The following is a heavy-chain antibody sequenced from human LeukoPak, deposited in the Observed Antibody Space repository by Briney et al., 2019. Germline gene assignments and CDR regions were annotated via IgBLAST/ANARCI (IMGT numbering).Heavy chain of an antibody. J-gene: IGHJ4*02. CDR2: ISSSSSTI. CDR1: GFTFSSYE. D-gene: IGHD3-22*01. CDR3: ARAPRYDSSGYYYNY. Sequence: GGSLRLSCAASGFTFSSYEMNWVRQAPGKGLEWVSYISSSSSTIYYADSVKGRFTISRDNAKNSLYLQMNSLRAEDTAVYYCARAPRYDSSGYYYNYWGQGTLVTVSS. V-gene: IGHV3-48*03.